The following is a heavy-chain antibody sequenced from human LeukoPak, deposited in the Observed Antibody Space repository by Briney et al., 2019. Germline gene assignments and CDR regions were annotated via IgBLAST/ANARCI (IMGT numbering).Heavy chain of an antibody. J-gene: IGHJ4*02. CDR1: GFTFSTYW. V-gene: IGHV3-7*01. CDR2: IKQDGSQE. D-gene: IGHD3-9*01. Sequence: GGSLRLSCAASGFTFSTYWMSWVRQAPGKGLEWVAHIKQDGSQEYYVGSVKGRFTISRDNAKNSLYLQMNSLRVEDTAVYYCARGVPYPSLSGPHYSDYWGQGTLVTVSS. CDR3: ARGVPYPSLSGPHYSDY.